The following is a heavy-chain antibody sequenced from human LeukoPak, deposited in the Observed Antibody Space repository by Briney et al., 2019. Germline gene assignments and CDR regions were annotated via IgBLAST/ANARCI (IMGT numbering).Heavy chain of an antibody. D-gene: IGHD3-22*01. Sequence: SVKVSCRASGGTFSSYAISWVRQAPGQGLEWMGGIIPIFGTANYAQKFQGRVTITADESTSTAYMELSSLRSEDTAVYYCAKDLGPVVVITWSAFDIWGQGTMVTVSS. CDR3: AKDLGPVVVITWSAFDI. J-gene: IGHJ3*02. CDR2: IIPIFGTA. CDR1: GGTFSSYA. V-gene: IGHV1-69*13.